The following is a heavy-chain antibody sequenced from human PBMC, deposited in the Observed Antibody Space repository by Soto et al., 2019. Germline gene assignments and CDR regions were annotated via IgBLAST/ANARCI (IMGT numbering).Heavy chain of an antibody. D-gene: IGHD3-22*01. Sequence: EVQLLESGGGLVRPGGSLRLSCAASGFTFNTHAMSWVRQAPGKGLEWVSVVSGSGTDTYYADSVKGRFTISRDNSKNTLYVQMNNLSAEDTAVYYCAKGPYHFDNSGRPNGYFDYWGQGILVTVSP. CDR2: VSGSGTDT. CDR1: GFTFNTHA. V-gene: IGHV3-23*01. J-gene: IGHJ4*02. CDR3: AKGPYHFDNSGRPNGYFDY.